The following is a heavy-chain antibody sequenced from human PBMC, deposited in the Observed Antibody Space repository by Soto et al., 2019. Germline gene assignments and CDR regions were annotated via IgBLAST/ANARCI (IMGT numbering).Heavy chain of an antibody. J-gene: IGHJ5*02. Sequence: XGSLRLTWAASGFTFSSYAMHWVRQAPGKGLDWVAVISYDGSNKYYADSVKGRFTISRDNSKNTLYLQMNSLRAEDTAVYYCAREVILVVPAAQRGWFDTWGQGTLVTVSS. V-gene: IGHV3-30-3*01. CDR1: GFTFSSYA. CDR3: AREVILVVPAAQRGWFDT. CDR2: ISYDGSNK. D-gene: IGHD2-2*01.